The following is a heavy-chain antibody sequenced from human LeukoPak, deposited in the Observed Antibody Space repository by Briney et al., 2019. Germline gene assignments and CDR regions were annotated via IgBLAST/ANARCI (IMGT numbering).Heavy chain of an antibody. Sequence: SEPLSLTCAVSGGSISSSIWWSWVRQPPGKGLEWIGEYLLYGDTIHNPSLKSPVTLSVDKDKNQFSLKLSSVTAVHTAVYYCARGVMVTHSDSYCSSTSCLWHMDVWGQGTTLTFS. CDR1: GGSISSSIW. D-gene: IGHD2-2*01. J-gene: IGHJ6*02. CDR2: LLYGDT. V-gene: IGHV4-4*02. CDR3: ARGVMVTHSDSYCSSTSCLWHMDV.